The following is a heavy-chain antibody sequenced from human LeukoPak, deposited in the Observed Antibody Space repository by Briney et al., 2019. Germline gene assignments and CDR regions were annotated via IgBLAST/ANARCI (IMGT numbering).Heavy chain of an antibody. CDR1: GFTFSSYG. D-gene: IGHD6-19*01. J-gene: IGHJ4*02. Sequence: GGSLRLSCAASGFTFSSYGVHWVRQAPGKGLEWVAVISYDGGNKYYADSVKGRFTISRDNSKNTLYLQMNSLRAEDTAVYYCAKVHSSGWYYFDYWGQGTLVTVSS. V-gene: IGHV3-30*18. CDR3: AKVHSSGWYYFDY. CDR2: ISYDGGNK.